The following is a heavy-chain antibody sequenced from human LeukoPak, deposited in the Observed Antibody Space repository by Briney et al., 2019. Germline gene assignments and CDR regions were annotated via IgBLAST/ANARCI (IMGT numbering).Heavy chain of an antibody. CDR1: GFTFSSYG. J-gene: IGHJ4*02. Sequence: GGSLRLSCAASGFTFSSYGMHWVRQAPGKGLEWVSVIYNGGSTYYADSVKGRFTISRDNSKNTLYLQMNSLRAEDTAVYYCARVARGPYYFDYWGQGTLVTVSS. CDR2: IYNGGST. D-gene: IGHD3-10*01. V-gene: IGHV3-53*01. CDR3: ARVARGPYYFDY.